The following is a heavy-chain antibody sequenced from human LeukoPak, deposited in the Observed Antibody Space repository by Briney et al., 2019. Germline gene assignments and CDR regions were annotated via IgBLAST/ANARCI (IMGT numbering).Heavy chain of an antibody. J-gene: IGHJ4*02. V-gene: IGHV3-21*01. Sequence: GGSLRLSCAASGFTFSSYSMNWVRQAPGRGLEWVSSISSSSSYIYYADSVKGRFTISRDNAKNSLYLQMNSLRAEDTAVYYCARDASGSQGYWGQGTLVTVSS. CDR3: ARDASGSQGY. CDR1: GFTFSSYS. D-gene: IGHD1-26*01. CDR2: ISSSSSYI.